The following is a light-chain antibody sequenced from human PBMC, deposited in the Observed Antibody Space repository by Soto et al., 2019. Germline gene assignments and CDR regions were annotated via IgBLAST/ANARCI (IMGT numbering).Light chain of an antibody. CDR1: SSDVGGSNY. CDR3: SSYTSSNTLEV. V-gene: IGLV2-14*01. J-gene: IGLJ1*01. Sequence: QSALIQPASVSGSPGQSITISCTGTSSDVGGSNYASWFQHHPHRAPKLLIYEVDYRPSGVSNRFSGSKSGNTASLTISGLQAEDEADYYCSSYTSSNTLEVFGFGTKLTVL. CDR2: EVD.